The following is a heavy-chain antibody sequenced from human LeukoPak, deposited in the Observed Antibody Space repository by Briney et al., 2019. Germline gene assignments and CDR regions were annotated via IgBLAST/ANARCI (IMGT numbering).Heavy chain of an antibody. V-gene: IGHV4-59*01. CDR2: IYYSGST. D-gene: IGHD3-10*01. CDR3: ARANPDYYGSGSYPISYNWFDP. J-gene: IGHJ5*02. CDR1: GGSISSYY. Sequence: PSETLSLTCTVSGGSISSYYWSWIRQPPGKGLEWIGYIYYSGSTNYNPSLKSRVTISVDTSKNQFSLKLSSVTAADTAVYYCARANPDYYGSGSYPISYNWFDPWGQGTLVTVSS.